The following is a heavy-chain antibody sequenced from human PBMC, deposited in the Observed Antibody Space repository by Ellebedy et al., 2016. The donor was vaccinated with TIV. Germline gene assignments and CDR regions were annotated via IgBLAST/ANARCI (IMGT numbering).Heavy chain of an antibody. D-gene: IGHD3-10*01. J-gene: IGHJ4*02. CDR1: GFTFSNAW. Sequence: GGSLRLSXAASGFTFSNAWMSWVRQAPGKGLEWVGRIKSKTDGGTTDYAAPVKGRFTISRDDSKNTLYLQMNSLKTEDTAVYYCTTDRSRGGSGYWGQGTLVTVSS. CDR3: TTDRSRGGSGY. V-gene: IGHV3-15*01. CDR2: IKSKTDGGTT.